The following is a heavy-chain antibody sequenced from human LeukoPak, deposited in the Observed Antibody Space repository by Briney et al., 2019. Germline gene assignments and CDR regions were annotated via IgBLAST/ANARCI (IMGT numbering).Heavy chain of an antibody. J-gene: IGHJ6*04. CDR3: AKDPVWFGELSLDV. Sequence: PGGSLRLSCAASGFTFSNYAMTWVRQAPGKGLEWVSTITGSDDRTYFADSVKGRFTISRDYSKNTVYLQLNSLGAEDTAMYYCAKDPVWFGELSLDVWGKGTTVTVSS. D-gene: IGHD3-10*01. V-gene: IGHV3-23*01. CDR2: ITGSDDRT. CDR1: GFTFSNYA.